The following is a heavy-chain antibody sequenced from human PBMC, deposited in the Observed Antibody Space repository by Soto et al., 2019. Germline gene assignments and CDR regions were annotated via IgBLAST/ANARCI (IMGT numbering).Heavy chain of an antibody. CDR3: TGDLFACGDDCYYAS. J-gene: IGHJ4*02. CDR1: GFTFSRDA. CDR2: ISFDGTNK. Sequence: QVRLVESGGGVVQPGRSLRLSCAASGFTFSRDAMHWVRQAPGKGLEWVSFISFDGTNKYYADSVKGRFTISRDNSKNTLYMQMHSLRVEDTAVYYCTGDLFACGDDCYYASWGQGTLVTVSS. V-gene: IGHV3-30-3*01. D-gene: IGHD2-21*02.